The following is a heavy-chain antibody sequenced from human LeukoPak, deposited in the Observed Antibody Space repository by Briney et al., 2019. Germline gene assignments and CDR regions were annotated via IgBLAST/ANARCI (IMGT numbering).Heavy chain of an antibody. J-gene: IGHJ5*02. Sequence: SETLSLTCAVYGGSFSGYYWSWIRQPPGKGLEWIGEINHSGSTNYNPSLKSRVTISVDTSKNQFSLKLTSMTAADTAMYYCATEGGLTWGQGTLVSVSS. CDR1: GGSFSGYY. V-gene: IGHV4-34*01. CDR3: ATEGGLT. CDR2: INHSGST.